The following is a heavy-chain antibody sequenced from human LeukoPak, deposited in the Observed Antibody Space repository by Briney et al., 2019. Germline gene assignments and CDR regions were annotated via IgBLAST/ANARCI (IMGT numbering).Heavy chain of an antibody. CDR2: INPSGGST. J-gene: IGHJ6*04. CDR3: AREIGRADV. CDR1: GYTFTSYY. Sequence: ASVKVSCKASGYTFTSYYMHWVRQAPGQGLEWMGIINPSGGSTNYAQKFQGRVTITADESTSTAYMELSSLRSEDTAVYYCAREIGRADVWGKGTTVTVSS. D-gene: IGHD2/OR15-2a*01. V-gene: IGHV1-46*01.